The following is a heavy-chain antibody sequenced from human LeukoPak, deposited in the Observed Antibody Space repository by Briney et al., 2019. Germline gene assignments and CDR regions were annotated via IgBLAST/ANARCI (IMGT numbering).Heavy chain of an antibody. D-gene: IGHD1-26*01. Sequence: ASVKVSCKASGYTLTSYAMNWVRQAPGQGLEWMGWINTNTGNPTYAQGFTGRFAFSLDTSVSTAYLQISSLKAEDTAVYYCARGELPPEGVDYYYGMDVWGQGTTVTVSS. CDR1: GYTLTSYA. J-gene: IGHJ6*02. CDR3: ARGELPPEGVDYYYGMDV. CDR2: INTNTGNP. V-gene: IGHV7-4-1*02.